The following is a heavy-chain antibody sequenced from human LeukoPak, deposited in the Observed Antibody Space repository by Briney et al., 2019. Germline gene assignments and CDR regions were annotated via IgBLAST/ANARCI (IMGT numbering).Heavy chain of an antibody. J-gene: IGHJ6*03. CDR2: IYSSGST. Sequence: SETLSLTCSVFGDSISNYYWSWIRQSAGKGLEWIGRIYSSGSTDYNPSLKSRVSMSVDTSKNQFSLKLSSVTAADTAVYYCTRGSIAYYYMDVWGKGTTVTISS. D-gene: IGHD3-22*01. CDR1: GDSISNYY. CDR3: TRGSIAYYYMDV. V-gene: IGHV4-4*07.